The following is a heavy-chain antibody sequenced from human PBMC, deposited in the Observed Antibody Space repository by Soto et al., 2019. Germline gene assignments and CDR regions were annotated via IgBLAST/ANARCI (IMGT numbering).Heavy chain of an antibody. CDR1: GGSIYTYS. V-gene: IGHV4-4*07. CDR2: IYSSGSA. D-gene: IGHD2-2*02. Sequence: SETLSLTCTVSGGSIYTYSWTWLRQPAGKGLEWIGHIYSSGSANYNPSLKSRVSMSVDTSKNQFSLKLNSVTAADTAVYYCARVEGYCSSTSCYTGDNWFDPWGQGTLVTVSS. J-gene: IGHJ5*02. CDR3: ARVEGYCSSTSCYTGDNWFDP.